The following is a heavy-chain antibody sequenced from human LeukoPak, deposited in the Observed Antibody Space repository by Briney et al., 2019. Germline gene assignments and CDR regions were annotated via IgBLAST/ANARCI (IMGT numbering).Heavy chain of an antibody. J-gene: IGHJ3*02. CDR2: IYYSGST. V-gene: IGHV4-39*07. D-gene: IGHD3-22*01. Sequence: PSETLSLTCTVSGGSISSSSYYWGWIRQPLGKGLEWIGSIYYSGSTYYNPSLKSRVTISVDTSKNQFSLKLSSVTAADTAVYYCAREPRYYDRTGPTTYRAFDIWGQGTMVTVSS. CDR1: GGSISSSSYY. CDR3: AREPRYYDRTGPTTYRAFDI.